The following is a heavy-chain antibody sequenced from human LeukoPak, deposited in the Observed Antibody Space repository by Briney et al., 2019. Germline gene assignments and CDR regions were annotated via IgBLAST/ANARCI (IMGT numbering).Heavy chain of an antibody. CDR1: GFDFSDYS. CDR3: ARGGQGFGELLFDY. D-gene: IGHD3-10*01. Sequence: PGGSLRLSCAASGFDFSDYSMNWVRQTTGKGLEWVSSISSSSNDIYYADSLKGRFTISRDNAKSSVYLQMNSLGADDTAVYYCARGGQGFGELLFDYWGQGSLVTVSS. V-gene: IGHV3-21*01. CDR2: ISSSSNDI. J-gene: IGHJ4*02.